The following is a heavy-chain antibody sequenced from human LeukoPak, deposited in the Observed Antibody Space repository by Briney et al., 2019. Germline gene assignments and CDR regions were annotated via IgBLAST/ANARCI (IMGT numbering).Heavy chain of an antibody. V-gene: IGHV3-7*01. CDR2: IKQDGSEK. J-gene: IGHJ4*02. Sequence: GGSLRLSCAASGFTFGSYWMSWVRQAPGKGLEWVANIKQDGSEKYYVDSVKGRFTISRDDARNSLYLQMNSLKAEDTAVYYCARDVTAVAVHFDYWGQGTLVTVSS. CDR3: ARDVTAVAVHFDY. D-gene: IGHD6-19*01. CDR1: GFTFGSYW.